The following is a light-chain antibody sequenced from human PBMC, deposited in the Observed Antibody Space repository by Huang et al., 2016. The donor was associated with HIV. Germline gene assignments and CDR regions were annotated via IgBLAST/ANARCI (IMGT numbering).Light chain of an antibody. CDR3: QQYYHNPLT. CDR1: QSLFFSSNKRSY. V-gene: IGKV4-1*01. J-gene: IGKJ4*01. CDR2: WAS. Sequence: DIVMTQSPDSLTVSLGERATINCRSSQSLFFSSNKRSYLAWYQKKPGQPPKLVISWASARESGVPDRFSGSGSETHFTLTINSLQAEYVAVYYCQQYYHNPLTFGGGTKVEI.